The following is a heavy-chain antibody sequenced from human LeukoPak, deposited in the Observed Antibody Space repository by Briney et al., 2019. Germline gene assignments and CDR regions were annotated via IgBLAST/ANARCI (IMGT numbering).Heavy chain of an antibody. CDR2: IYHSGST. V-gene: IGHV4-30-2*01. D-gene: IGHD4-17*01. J-gene: IGHJ4*02. CDR3: ARLHADSYFFDH. CDR1: GGSISSGGYS. Sequence: SGTLSLTCAVSGGSISSGGYSWSWIRQPPGKGLEWIGYIYHSGSTYYNPSLKSRVTMSVDRSKNQFSLKLNSVTAADTAVYYCARLHADSYFFDHWGQGSLVIVSS.